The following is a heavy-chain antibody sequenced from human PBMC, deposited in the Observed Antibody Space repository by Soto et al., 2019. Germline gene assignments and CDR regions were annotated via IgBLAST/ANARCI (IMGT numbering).Heavy chain of an antibody. CDR3: ARGSEAYYYYYGMDV. J-gene: IGHJ6*02. Sequence: GGSLRLSCAAPGFTFSGYWMHWVRQAPGKGLVWVSHISYDGTETTYADSVRGRFTISRDNPKSTLYLQMNSVRAEDTGVYYCARGSEAYYYYYGMDVWGQGTTVTVSS. V-gene: IGHV3-74*03. CDR2: ISYDGTET. CDR1: GFTFSGYW.